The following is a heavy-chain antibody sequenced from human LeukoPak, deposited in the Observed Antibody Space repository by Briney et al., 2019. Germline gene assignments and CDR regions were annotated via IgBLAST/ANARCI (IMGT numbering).Heavy chain of an antibody. CDR3: ARAAEWLAYNWFDP. CDR1: GFTFSSYA. V-gene: IGHV3-30-3*01. Sequence: PGRSLRLSCAASGFTFSSYAMHWVRQAPGKGLEWVAVISYDGSNKYYADSVKGRFTVSRDNSKNTLYLQMNSLRAEDTAVYYCARAAEWLAYNWFDPWGQGTLVTVSS. J-gene: IGHJ5*02. D-gene: IGHD6-19*01. CDR2: ISYDGSNK.